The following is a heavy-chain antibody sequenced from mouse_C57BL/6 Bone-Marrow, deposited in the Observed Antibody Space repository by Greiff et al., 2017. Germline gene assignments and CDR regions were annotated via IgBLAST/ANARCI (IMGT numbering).Heavy chain of an antibody. CDR2: IDPENGDT. V-gene: IGHV14-4*01. CDR3: TTWWDDAFDY. CDR1: GFNIKDDY. D-gene: IGHD1-1*02. J-gene: IGHJ2*01. Sequence: EVQLQQSGAELVRPGASVKLSCTASGFNIKDDYMHWVKQRPEQGLEWIGWIDPENGDTEYASKFQGKATITADTSSNTAYLQLSSLTSEDTAVYYCTTWWDDAFDYGGQGTTLTVSS.